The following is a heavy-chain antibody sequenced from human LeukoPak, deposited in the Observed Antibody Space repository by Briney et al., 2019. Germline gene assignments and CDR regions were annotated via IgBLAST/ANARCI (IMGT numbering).Heavy chain of an antibody. CDR3: AIEPGRVVYFDY. CDR1: VCTSSDYW. J-gene: IGHJ4*02. V-gene: IGHV3-33*08. D-gene: IGHD5/OR15-5a*01. CDR2: IWYDGSNK. Sequence: GGSLRLSCAASVCTSSDYWMSWGRQAPGKGLEWVAVIWYDGSNKYYADSVKGRFTISRDNSKNTLYLQMNTLRAEDTAVYYCAIEPGRVVYFDYSGQGTLVTVSS.